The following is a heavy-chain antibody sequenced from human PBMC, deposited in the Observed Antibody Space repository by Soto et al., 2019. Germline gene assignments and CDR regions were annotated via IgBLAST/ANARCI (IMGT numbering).Heavy chain of an antibody. CDR3: ARDLTDVVVVAATVPSYGMDV. CDR2: INPKSGGT. CDR1: GYTFTGYY. J-gene: IGHJ6*02. V-gene: IGHV1-2*04. Sequence: QVQLVQAGAGVKKPGASVKVSCKAAGYTFTGYYMHWVRQAPGQGLEWMGWINPKSGGTNYAQKFQGWVTMTRDTSISTAYMELRRLRSDDTAVYYCARDLTDVVVVAATVPSYGMDVWGQGTTVTVSS. D-gene: IGHD2-15*01.